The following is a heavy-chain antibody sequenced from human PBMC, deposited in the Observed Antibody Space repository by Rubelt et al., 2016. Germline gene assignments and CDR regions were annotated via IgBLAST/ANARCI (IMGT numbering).Heavy chain of an antibody. Sequence: QVQLQESGPGLVKPSETLSLTCTVSGGSISSYYWSWIRQPPGKGLEWIGEINHSGSTNYNPSLKCRVTISVDTSKNQFSLKLSSVTAADTAVYYCARVLRYCDWYSYAFDIWGQGTMVTVSS. CDR3: ARVLRYCDWYSYAFDI. D-gene: IGHD3-9*01. V-gene: IGHV4-59*12. CDR1: GGSISSYY. J-gene: IGHJ3*02. CDR2: INHSGST.